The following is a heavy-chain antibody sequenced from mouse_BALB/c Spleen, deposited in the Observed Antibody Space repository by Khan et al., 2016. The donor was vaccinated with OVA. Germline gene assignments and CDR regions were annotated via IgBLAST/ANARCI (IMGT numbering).Heavy chain of an antibody. CDR2: IWGGGST. CDR1: GFSLSDYG. V-gene: IGHV2-6-5*01. J-gene: IGHJ4*01. CDR3: AKGVWSYYYTLDY. Sequence: QVQLKESGPGLVAPSQNLSLTCTVSGFSLSDYGVSWIRQPPGTGLEWLGVIWGGGSTYYNSDLKSRLSISKDNSKSQVFLKMSSLQSDDTAMFYCAKGVWSYYYTLDYWGQGTSVSVSS.